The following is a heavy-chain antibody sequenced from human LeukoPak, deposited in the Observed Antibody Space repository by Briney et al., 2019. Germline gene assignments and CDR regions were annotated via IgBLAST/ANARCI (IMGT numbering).Heavy chain of an antibody. V-gene: IGHV1-69*04. CDR3: AREGADSSGYYDDAFDI. Sequence: ASVKVACKASGGTFSSYAISWVRQAPGQGLEWMGRIIPIFGIANYAQKFQGRVTITADKSTSTAYMELSSLRSEDTGVYYCAREGADSSGYYDDAFDIWGQGTMVTVSS. D-gene: IGHD3-22*01. J-gene: IGHJ3*02. CDR1: GGTFSSYA. CDR2: IIPIFGIA.